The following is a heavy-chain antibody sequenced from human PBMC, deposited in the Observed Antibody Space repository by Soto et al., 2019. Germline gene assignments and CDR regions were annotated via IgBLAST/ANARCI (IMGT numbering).Heavy chain of an antibody. CDR1: GFTFSSYG. CDR2: ISYDGSNK. J-gene: IGHJ4*02. CDR3: AKGGRDGYKNLYYFDY. V-gene: IGHV3-30*18. Sequence: GGSLRLSCAASGFTFSSYGMHWIRQAPGKGLEWMAVISYDGSNKYYADSVKCRITISRDNSKNTLYLQMNSLRAEDTAVYYCAKGGRDGYKNLYYFDYWGQGTLVTVSS. D-gene: IGHD5-12*01.